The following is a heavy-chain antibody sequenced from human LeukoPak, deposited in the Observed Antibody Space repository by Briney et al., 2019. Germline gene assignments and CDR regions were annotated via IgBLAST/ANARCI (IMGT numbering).Heavy chain of an antibody. Sequence: GGSLRLSCVASGFSFSDYYMSWIRQAPGKGLEWVSAISGSGGSTYYADSVKGRFTISRDNSKNTLYLQMNSLRAEDTAVYYCAKGSILTEGYWGQGTLVTVSS. D-gene: IGHD2-8*02. V-gene: IGHV3-23*01. J-gene: IGHJ4*02. CDR1: GFSFSDYY. CDR2: ISGSGGST. CDR3: AKGSILTEGY.